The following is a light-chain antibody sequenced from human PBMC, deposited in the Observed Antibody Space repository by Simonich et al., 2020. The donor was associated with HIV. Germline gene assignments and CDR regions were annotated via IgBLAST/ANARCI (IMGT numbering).Light chain of an antibody. J-gene: IGKJ2*01. CDR2: GAS. CDR3: QQYNNWPPYT. CDR1: QSVSRN. V-gene: IGKV3-15*01. Sequence: EIVMTQSPAPLSVSPGERTPLSCRASQSVSRNLAWYQQKPGQAPRLLIYGASTRATGIPARFSGSGSGTEFTLTISSLQSEDFAVYYCQQYNNWPPYTFGQGTKLEIK.